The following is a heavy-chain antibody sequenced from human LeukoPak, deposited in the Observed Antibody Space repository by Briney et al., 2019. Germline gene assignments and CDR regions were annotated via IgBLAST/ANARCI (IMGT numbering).Heavy chain of an antibody. V-gene: IGHV3-64D*09. J-gene: IGHJ4*02. CDR3: AKTVSGSYSYQGGDY. CDR2: ISSNGGST. CDR1: GFIFSNYA. D-gene: IGHD3-16*02. Sequence: HPGGSLRLSCSASGFIFSNYAMYWVRQAPGKGLEYVSTISSNGGSTYYADSVKGRFTISRDNSKNTLYLQMSSLRDEDTAKYYCAKTVSGSYSYQGGDYWGQGTLVTVSS.